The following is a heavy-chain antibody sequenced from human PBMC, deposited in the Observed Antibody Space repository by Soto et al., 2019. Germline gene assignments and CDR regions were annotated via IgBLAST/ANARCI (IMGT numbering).Heavy chain of an antibody. Sequence: QVHLVQSGAEVKRPGSSVRVSCRTSGGTFYTYAFTWVRQAPGQGLEWMGGITPMIGTTKYAQKFHGRVTFSADESASTAYLGLSNLRSDDTAVYYCARDVSVTTSVFGLWGQGTLITVSS. CDR1: GGTFYTYA. D-gene: IGHD1-1*01. V-gene: IGHV1-69*01. CDR2: ITPMIGTT. J-gene: IGHJ5*02. CDR3: ARDVSVTTSVFGL.